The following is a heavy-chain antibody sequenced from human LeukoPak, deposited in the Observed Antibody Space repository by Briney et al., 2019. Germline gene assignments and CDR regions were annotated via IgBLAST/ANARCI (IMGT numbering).Heavy chain of an antibody. CDR1: GYTFTDYY. CDR3: ARANFLYCSSSTCLFDY. V-gene: IGHV1-2*02. D-gene: IGHD2-2*01. Sequence: ASVKVSCKASGYTFTDYYMHWVRQAPGQGFEWMGWINPNDGDTNYAQKFQGRVTMTRDTSISTAHMEVSRLRSDDTGVYYCARANFLYCSSSTCLFDYWGQGTLVTVSS. J-gene: IGHJ4*02. CDR2: INPNDGDT.